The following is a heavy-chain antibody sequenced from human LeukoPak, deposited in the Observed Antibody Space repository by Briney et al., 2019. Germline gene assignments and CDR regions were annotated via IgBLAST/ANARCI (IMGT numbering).Heavy chain of an antibody. J-gene: IGHJ4*02. CDR2: INHSGST. Sequence: KPSETLSLTCAVYGGSFSGYYWSWIRQPPGKGLEWIGEINHSGSTNYNPSLKSRVTISVDTSKNQFSLKLSSVTAADTAVYYCARYLGDDYYDSSGYYHYFDYWGQGTLVTVSS. CDR1: GGSFSGYY. D-gene: IGHD3-22*01. V-gene: IGHV4-34*01. CDR3: ARYLGDDYYDSSGYYHYFDY.